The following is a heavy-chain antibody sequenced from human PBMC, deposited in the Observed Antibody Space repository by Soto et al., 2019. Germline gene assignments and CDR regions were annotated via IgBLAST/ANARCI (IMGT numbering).Heavy chain of an antibody. V-gene: IGHV3-23*01. J-gene: IGHJ4*02. CDR3: ARDLGYYDSSGYFDY. CDR1: GFTFSSFA. Sequence: EMQLLESGGGLVQPGGSLRLSCAASGFTFSSFAMSWVRQAPGKGLDWVSAISGSGGSTYSADSVKGRFTISRDNSKNSLYLQMNSLRAEDTAVYYCARDLGYYDSSGYFDYWGQGTLVTVSS. D-gene: IGHD3-22*01. CDR2: ISGSGGST.